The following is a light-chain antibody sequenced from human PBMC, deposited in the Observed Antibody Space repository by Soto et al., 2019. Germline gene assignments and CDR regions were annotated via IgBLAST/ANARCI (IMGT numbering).Light chain of an antibody. J-gene: IGKJ4*01. CDR1: QSVSSSY. Sequence: EIVLTQSPGTLSLSPGERATLSCRASQSVSSSYLAWYQQKPGQAPRLLIYGASSRATGIPDRFSGGGSGTDFTLTISRLEPDDFAVDYCQQYGRSVTFGGGTKVEIK. CDR2: GAS. V-gene: IGKV3-20*01. CDR3: QQYGRSVT.